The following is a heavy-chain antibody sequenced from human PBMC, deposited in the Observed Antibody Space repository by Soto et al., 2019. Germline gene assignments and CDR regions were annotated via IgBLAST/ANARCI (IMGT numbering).Heavy chain of an antibody. CDR1: GYSFAGYW. D-gene: IGHD3-22*01. CDR2: IDPSDSQT. CDR3: ARQIYDSDTGPNFQYYFDS. J-gene: IGHJ4*02. Sequence: ESLKLSCKVSGYSFAGYWITWVRQKPGKGLEWMGRIDPSDSQTYYSPSFRGHVTISVTKSITTVFLQWSSLRASDTAMYYCARQIYDSDTGPNFQYYFDSWGQGTPVTVSS. V-gene: IGHV5-10-1*01.